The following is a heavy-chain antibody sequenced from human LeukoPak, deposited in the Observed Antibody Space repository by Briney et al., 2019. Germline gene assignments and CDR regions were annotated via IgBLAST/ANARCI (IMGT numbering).Heavy chain of an antibody. V-gene: IGHV3-23*01. D-gene: IGHD6-13*01. CDR2: ISGSGGNT. J-gene: IGHJ4*02. CDR1: GFTFSSYA. Sequence: PGGSLRLSCAASGFTFSSYAMSWVRQAPGKGLEWVSAISGSGGNTYYADSVKGRFTISRDNSKNTVYLQMNSLRAEDTAVYFCASLSSRGYFDYWGQGTLVSVS. CDR3: ASLSSRGYFDY.